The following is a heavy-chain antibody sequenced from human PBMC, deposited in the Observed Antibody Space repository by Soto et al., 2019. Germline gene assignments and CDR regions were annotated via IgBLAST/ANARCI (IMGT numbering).Heavy chain of an antibody. J-gene: IGHJ2*01. Sequence: QVQLQESGPGLVKPSETLSLTCTVSGGSISSYYWIWIRQPPGKGLEWIGYVYYSGSTNYNPSLKSRVPISVDTSKRQFSLNLSSVTAADTAAYYCARGGDRSYWYFDLWGRGTLVTVSS. CDR3: ARGGDRSYWYFDL. CDR2: VYYSGST. CDR1: GGSISSYY. D-gene: IGHD3-3*01. V-gene: IGHV4-59*01.